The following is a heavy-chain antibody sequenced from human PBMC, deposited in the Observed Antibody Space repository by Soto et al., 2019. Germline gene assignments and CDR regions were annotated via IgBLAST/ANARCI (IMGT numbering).Heavy chain of an antibody. CDR3: ARGMNYYGSERYFDY. V-gene: IGHV3-23*01. D-gene: IGHD3-10*01. J-gene: IGHJ4*02. Sequence: GGSLRLSCAASGFTFSSYAMIWVRQAPGKGLEWVSGISGSGGSTYYGDSVKGRFTISRDNSKNTLYLQMNSLRAEDTAVYYCARGMNYYGSERYFDYWGQGTLVTVSS. CDR1: GFTFSSYA. CDR2: ISGSGGST.